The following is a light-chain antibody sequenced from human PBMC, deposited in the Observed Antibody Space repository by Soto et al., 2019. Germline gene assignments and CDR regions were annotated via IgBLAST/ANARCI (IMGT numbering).Light chain of an antibody. J-gene: IGLJ2*01. Sequence: QSVLTQPPSASGSPGQSVTISCTGASTDANDYNYVSWYQQYPGKAPKLIIYEVIRRPSDIPDRFSGSKTGNTAALTVSGLQAEDEANYYCSSYVGDNNVVFGGGTKLTVL. V-gene: IGLV2-8*01. CDR2: EVI. CDR3: SSYVGDNNVV. CDR1: STDANDYNY.